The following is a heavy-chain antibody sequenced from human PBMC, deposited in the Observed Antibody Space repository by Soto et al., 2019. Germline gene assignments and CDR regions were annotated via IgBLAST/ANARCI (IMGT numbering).Heavy chain of an antibody. CDR2: IYYSGST. Sequence: SETLSLTCTVSGGSISSGGYYWSWIRQHPGKGLEWIGYIYYSGSTYCNPSLKSRVTISVDTSKNQFSLKLSSVTAADTAVYYCARDPGGAYAFDIWGQGTMVTVSS. CDR1: GGSISSGGYY. CDR3: ARDPGGAYAFDI. D-gene: IGHD3-10*01. J-gene: IGHJ3*02. V-gene: IGHV4-31*03.